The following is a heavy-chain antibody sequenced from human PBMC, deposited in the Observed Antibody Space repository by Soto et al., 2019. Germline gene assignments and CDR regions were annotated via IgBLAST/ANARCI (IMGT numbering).Heavy chain of an antibody. Sequence: ASVKVSCKASGYTFTSYAMHWVRQAPGQRLEWMGWINAGNGNTKYSQKFQGRVTITRDTSASTAYMELSSLRSEDTAVYYCARGQGKGYSNYDYYYSGIDVWGQGTTVTVSS. CDR3: ARGQGKGYSNYDYYYSGIDV. CDR1: GYTFTSYA. V-gene: IGHV1-3*01. D-gene: IGHD4-4*01. J-gene: IGHJ6*02. CDR2: INAGNGNT.